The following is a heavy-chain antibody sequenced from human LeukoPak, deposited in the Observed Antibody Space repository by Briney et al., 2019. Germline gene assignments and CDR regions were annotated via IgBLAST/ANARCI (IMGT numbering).Heavy chain of an antibody. J-gene: IGHJ4*02. CDR3: ARDGNYYGSGSYYNWFDY. CDR1: GFSFNNYW. V-gene: IGHV3-30*03. D-gene: IGHD3-10*01. CDR2: ISYDGSNK. Sequence: GGSLRLSCAASGFSFNNYWMSWVCQAPGKGLEWVAVISYDGSNKYYADSVKGRFTISRDNSKNTLYLQMNSLRAEDTAVYYCARDGNYYGSGSYYNWFDYWGQGTLVTVSS.